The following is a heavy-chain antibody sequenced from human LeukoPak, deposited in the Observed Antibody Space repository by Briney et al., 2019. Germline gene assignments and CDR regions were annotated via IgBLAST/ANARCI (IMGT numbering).Heavy chain of an antibody. J-gene: IGHJ4*02. Sequence: SETLSLTCTVSGGSISSHYWSWIRQLPGKGLEWIGYIYYSGSTNYNPSLKSRVTISVDTSKSQFSLKLSSVTAADTAVYYCARVGSSSGSYYFDYWGQGTLVTVSS. D-gene: IGHD6-6*01. CDR2: IYYSGST. CDR1: GGSISSHY. V-gene: IGHV4-59*11. CDR3: ARVGSSSGSYYFDY.